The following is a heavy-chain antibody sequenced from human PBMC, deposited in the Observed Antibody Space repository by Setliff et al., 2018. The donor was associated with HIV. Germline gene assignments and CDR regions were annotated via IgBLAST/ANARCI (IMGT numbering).Heavy chain of an antibody. J-gene: IGHJ4*02. CDR1: GYTFTDFG. CDR2: IGAFNGNT. CDR3: ARAGAAETSHFDY. Sequence: ASVKVSCKASGYTFTDFGITWVRQAPGQGLEWMGWIGAFNGNTHYPQNLQGRVTMTTDTSTRTAYMELRSLRSDDTAVYFCARAGAAETSHFDYWGQGTPVTISS. V-gene: IGHV1-18*01. D-gene: IGHD2-15*01.